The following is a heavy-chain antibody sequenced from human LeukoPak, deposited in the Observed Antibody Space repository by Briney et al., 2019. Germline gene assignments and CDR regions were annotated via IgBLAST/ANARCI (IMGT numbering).Heavy chain of an antibody. Sequence: ASVKVSCKASGYTFTGYYMHWVRQAPGQGLEWMGWINPNSGGTNYAQKFQGRVTLTRDTSISTAYMELSRLRSDDTAVYYCARDRIVGATSPFLYWGQGTLVTVSS. CDR1: GYTFTGYY. V-gene: IGHV1-2*02. D-gene: IGHD1-26*01. J-gene: IGHJ4*02. CDR3: ARDRIVGATSPFLY. CDR2: INPNSGGT.